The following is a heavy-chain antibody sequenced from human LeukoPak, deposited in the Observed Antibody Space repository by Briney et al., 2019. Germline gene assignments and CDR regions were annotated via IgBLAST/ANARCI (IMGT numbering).Heavy chain of an antibody. CDR2: INHSGST. V-gene: IGHV4-34*01. D-gene: IGHD5-18*01. Sequence: SEILSLTCAVYGGSFSGFYWSWIRQPPGKGLEWIGEINHSGSTNYNPSLKGRVTISVDTSKNQFSLKLSSVTAADTAVYYCARVTWIRNWFDPWGQGTLVTVSS. J-gene: IGHJ5*02. CDR1: GGSFSGFY. CDR3: ARVTWIRNWFDP.